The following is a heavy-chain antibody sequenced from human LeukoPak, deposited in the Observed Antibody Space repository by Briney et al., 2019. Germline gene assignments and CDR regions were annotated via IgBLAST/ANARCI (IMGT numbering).Heavy chain of an antibody. CDR1: GFTLSRYA. CDR3: AKGESRRPASPLDY. CDR2: ISAGGGRT. D-gene: IGHD3-16*01. J-gene: IGHJ4*02. Sequence: GGSLRLSCAASGFTLSRYAMSWVGQAPGKGVEWVSTISAGGGRTYIADCVKGRVNICRDNCKERLYMQMNSLRAEDTAVYYCAKGESRRPASPLDYWGQGTLVTVSS. V-gene: IGHV3-23*01.